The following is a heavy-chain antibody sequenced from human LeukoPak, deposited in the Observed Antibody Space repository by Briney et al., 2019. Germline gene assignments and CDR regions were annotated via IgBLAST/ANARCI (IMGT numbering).Heavy chain of an antibody. J-gene: IGHJ5*02. D-gene: IGHD3-3*01. Sequence: PSETLSLTCAVYGGSFSGYYWSWIRQPPGKGLEWIGEINHSGSTNYNPSLKSRVTISVDTSKNQFSLKLSSVTAADTAVYYCARGEGGFWSGFTAYNWFDPWGQGTLVTVSS. CDR2: INHSGST. CDR1: GGSFSGYY. CDR3: ARGEGGFWSGFTAYNWFDP. V-gene: IGHV4-34*01.